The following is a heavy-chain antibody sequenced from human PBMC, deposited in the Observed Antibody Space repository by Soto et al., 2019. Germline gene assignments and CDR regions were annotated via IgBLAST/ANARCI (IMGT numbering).Heavy chain of an antibody. V-gene: IGHV3-23*01. J-gene: IGHJ5*02. CDR1: GFTFSSYV. CDR3: VLENYYDRSGRFDP. CDR2: ISGSGGST. D-gene: IGHD3-22*01. Sequence: GGSLRLSCAASGFTFSSYVMSWVRQAPGKGLEWVSGISGSGGSTHYADSVKGRFTISRDNSKNTVFLQMNSLRAEHTAVYYCVLENYYDRSGRFDPWGKGTLVTVSS.